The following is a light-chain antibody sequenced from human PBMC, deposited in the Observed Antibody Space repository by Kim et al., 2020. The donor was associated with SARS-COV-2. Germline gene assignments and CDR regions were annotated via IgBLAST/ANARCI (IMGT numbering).Light chain of an antibody. J-gene: IGKJ2*01. CDR3: QQYGSSPYT. Sequence: LSPGERATLSCRTSQSISSNYLAWYQQKPGQPPRLLIYGASSRATGIPDRFGGSGSGTDFTLTISRLEPEDFAVYYCQQYGSSPYTFGQGTKLEI. CDR1: QSISSNY. V-gene: IGKV3-20*01. CDR2: GAS.